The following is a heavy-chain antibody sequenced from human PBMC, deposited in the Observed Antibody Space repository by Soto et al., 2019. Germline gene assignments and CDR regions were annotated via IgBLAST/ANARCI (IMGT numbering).Heavy chain of an antibody. J-gene: IGHJ6*02. CDR2: IYYSGST. CDR1: GGSISSGDYY. D-gene: IGHD2-2*01. CDR3: ARTALTPGKRLALNYYYYGMDV. Sequence: QVQLQESGPGLVKPSQTLSLTCTVSGGSISSGDYYWSWIRQPPGKGLEWIGYIYYSGSTYYNPSLKSRVTISVDTSKNQFSLKLSSVTAADTAVYYCARTALTPGKRLALNYYYYGMDVWGQGTTVTVSS. V-gene: IGHV4-30-4*01.